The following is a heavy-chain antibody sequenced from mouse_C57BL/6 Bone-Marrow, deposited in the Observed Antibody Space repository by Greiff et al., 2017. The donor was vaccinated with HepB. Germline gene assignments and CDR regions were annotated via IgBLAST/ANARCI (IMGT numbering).Heavy chain of an antibody. Sequence: QVQLQQSGAELVKPGASVKLSCKASGYTFTEYTIHWVKQRPGQGLEWIGWFYPGSGSIKYNEKFKDKATLTADKSSSTVYMELSRLTSEDSAVYFCARHEDYYGSSLYWYFDVWGTGTTVTVSS. CDR1: GYTFTEYT. CDR2: FYPGSGSI. D-gene: IGHD1-1*01. J-gene: IGHJ1*03. CDR3: ARHEDYYGSSLYWYFDV. V-gene: IGHV1-62-2*01.